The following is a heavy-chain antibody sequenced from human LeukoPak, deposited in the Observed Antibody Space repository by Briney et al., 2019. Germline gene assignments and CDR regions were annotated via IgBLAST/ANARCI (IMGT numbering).Heavy chain of an antibody. V-gene: IGHV3-23*01. J-gene: IGHJ4*02. CDR1: GFTFTSYA. D-gene: IGHD6-13*01. CDR3: AKVRSRSQYYFDY. CDR2: ISRSVDNT. Sequence: PGGSLRLSCAASGFTFTSYAMSWVRQAPGKGVEWVSAISRSVDNTYYTDSVKGRFTISTDTSKNTLYLQMNRLRAQNTAVYYSAKVRSRSQYYFDYWGEGALVTVSS.